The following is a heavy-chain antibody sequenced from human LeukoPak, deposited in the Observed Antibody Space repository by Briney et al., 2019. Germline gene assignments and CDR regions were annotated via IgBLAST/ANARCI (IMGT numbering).Heavy chain of an antibody. CDR3: ATGGGYDYGSY. CDR1: GYTFTDYY. J-gene: IGHJ4*02. V-gene: IGHV1-69-2*01. CDR2: VDPEDGET. D-gene: IGHD5-12*01. Sequence: ASVKVSCKVSGYTFTDYYMRWVQQAPGKGLEWMGLVDPEDGETIYAEKFQGRVTITADTSTDTAYMELSSLRSEDTAVYYCATGGGYDYGSYWGQGTLVTVSS.